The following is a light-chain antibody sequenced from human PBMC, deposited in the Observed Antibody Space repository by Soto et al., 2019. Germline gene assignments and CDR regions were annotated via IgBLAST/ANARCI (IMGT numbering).Light chain of an antibody. CDR2: EVT. CDR3: CSYAGTTTWV. V-gene: IGLV2-23*02. Sequence: QSVLTQPASVSGSPGQSITISCTGTSSDVGSHNFVSWYQQRPGKAPKLMIFEVTKRPSGVSSRFSVSKSGNTASLTISGVQAEDEADYYCCSYAGTTTWVFGGGTKLTVL. J-gene: IGLJ2*01. CDR1: SSDVGSHNF.